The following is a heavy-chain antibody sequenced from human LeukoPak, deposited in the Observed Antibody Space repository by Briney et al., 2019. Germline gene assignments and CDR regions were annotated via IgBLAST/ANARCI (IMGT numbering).Heavy chain of an antibody. J-gene: IGHJ4*02. Sequence: PSGTLSLTCAVSGGSISRTNWWSWVRQPPGKGLEWIGEIYYKGSANYNPSLKSRVTISVDKSKNQFSLNLNSVTAADTAVYYCARDRDIVSHQLYYWGQGTLVTVSS. CDR3: ARDRDIVSHQLYY. CDR2: IYYKGSA. CDR1: GGSISRTNW. D-gene: IGHD2-15*01. V-gene: IGHV4-4*02.